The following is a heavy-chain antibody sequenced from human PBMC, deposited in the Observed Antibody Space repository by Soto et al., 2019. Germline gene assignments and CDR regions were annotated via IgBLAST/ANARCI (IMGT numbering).Heavy chain of an antibody. J-gene: IGHJ6*02. CDR1: GGTFSSYT. V-gene: IGHV1-69*02. D-gene: IGHD6-13*01. CDR3: ARGGVGSSSMFNGMDV. Sequence: QVQLVQSGAEVKKPGSSVKVSCKASGGTFSSYTISWVRQAPGQGLEWMGRIIPILGIANYAQKFQGRVKITADKSTSTAYMELSSLRSEDTAVYYCARGGVGSSSMFNGMDVWGQGTTVTVSS. CDR2: IIPILGIA.